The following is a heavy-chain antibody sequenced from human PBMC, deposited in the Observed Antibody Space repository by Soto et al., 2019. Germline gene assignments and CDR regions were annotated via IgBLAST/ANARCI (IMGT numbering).Heavy chain of an antibody. Sequence: RGSLRLSCAASGFTFSNAWMSWVRQAPGKGLEWVGRIKSKTDGGTTDYAAPVKGRFTISRDDSKNTLYLQMNSLKTEDTAVYYCTTDPYYDSSGYYYSDYWGQGTLVTVSS. J-gene: IGHJ4*02. CDR2: IKSKTDGGTT. D-gene: IGHD3-22*01. CDR3: TTDPYYDSSGYYYSDY. CDR1: GFTFSNAW. V-gene: IGHV3-15*01.